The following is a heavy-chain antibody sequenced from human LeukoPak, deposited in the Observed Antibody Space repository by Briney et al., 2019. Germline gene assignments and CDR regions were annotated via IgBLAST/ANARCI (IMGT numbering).Heavy chain of an antibody. CDR1: GYTFTSYG. CDR2: ISPYNGNA. Sequence: ASVKVSCKASGYTFTSYGINWVRQAPGQGLEWMGWISPYNGNANYAQKLQGRVTMTTDTSTSTAYMELRSLRSDDTAVYYCARPLSFGKSPLGYWGQGTLVTVSS. D-gene: IGHD3-10*01. CDR3: ARPLSFGKSPLGY. V-gene: IGHV1-18*01. J-gene: IGHJ4*02.